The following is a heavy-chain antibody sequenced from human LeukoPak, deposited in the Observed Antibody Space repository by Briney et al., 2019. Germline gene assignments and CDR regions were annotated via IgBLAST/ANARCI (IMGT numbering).Heavy chain of an antibody. J-gene: IGHJ5*02. CDR2: ISSSSSTI. Sequence: GGSLRLSCAASGFTFSSCSMNWVRQAPGKGLEWVSYISSSSSTIYYADSVKGRFTISRDNAKNSLYLQMNSLRAEDTAVYYCARDIGDYWFDPWGQGTLVTVSS. CDR3: ARDIGDYWFDP. CDR1: GFTFSSCS. V-gene: IGHV3-48*04. D-gene: IGHD3-16*01.